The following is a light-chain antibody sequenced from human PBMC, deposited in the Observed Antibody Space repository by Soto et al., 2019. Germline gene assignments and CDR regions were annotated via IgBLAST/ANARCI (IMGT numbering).Light chain of an antibody. V-gene: IGKV3-11*01. J-gene: IGKJ4*01. Sequence: EIVLTQSPSTLSLSPGERATLSCRARQRVSSYLACYQPKPGQAPGLLIYAASNSATGIPARFSCSGSGTNFTLTINRLEPEDSAVYYCQQPPTFGGGTQVEMK. CDR3: QQPPT. CDR2: AAS. CDR1: QRVSSY.